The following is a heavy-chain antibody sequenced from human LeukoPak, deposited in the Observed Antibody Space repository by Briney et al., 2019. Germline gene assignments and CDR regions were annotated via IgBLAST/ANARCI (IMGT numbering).Heavy chain of an antibody. J-gene: IGHJ6*03. CDR1: GGSFSGYY. D-gene: IGHD3-10*01. CDR3: ARVFDSGSQAYFYYMDV. V-gene: IGHV4-34*01. CDR2: INHSGSI. Sequence: PSETLSLTCTVYGGSFSGYYWSWIRQPPGRGLEWIGEINHSGSINYNPSLKSRVTISVDTSKNQFSLKVSSVTAADTAVYYCARVFDSGSQAYFYYMDVWGKGTTVTISS.